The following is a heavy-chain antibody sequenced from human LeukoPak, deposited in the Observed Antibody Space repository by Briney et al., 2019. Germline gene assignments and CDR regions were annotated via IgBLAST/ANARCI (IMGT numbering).Heavy chain of an antibody. CDR1: GYTFTGYY. V-gene: IGHV1-2*02. J-gene: IGHJ4*02. D-gene: IGHD1-7*01. CDR2: INPNTGGT. CDR3: ARELNDNWNYGY. Sequence: ASVKVSCKASGYTFTGYYLHWVRQAPGQGLERMGWINPNTGGTNYAQKFQGRVTMTRDTSISTAFMELSRLRSDDTAVYYCARELNDNWNYGYWGQGTLVTVSS.